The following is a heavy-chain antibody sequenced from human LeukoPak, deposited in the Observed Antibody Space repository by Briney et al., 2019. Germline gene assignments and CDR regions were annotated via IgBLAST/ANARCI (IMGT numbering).Heavy chain of an antibody. CDR3: AKDRLEGYFDS. J-gene: IGHJ4*02. D-gene: IGHD1-1*01. V-gene: IGHV3-30*02. Sequence: PGGSLRLSCVASGFSFSTYGMHWVRQAPGKGLEWVAFIRHDGSSKYYADSVKGRFTISRDCSKDTLYLQMNSLRTEDTAVYYCAKDRLEGYFDSWGQGSLVTVSS. CDR2: IRHDGSSK. CDR1: GFSFSTYG.